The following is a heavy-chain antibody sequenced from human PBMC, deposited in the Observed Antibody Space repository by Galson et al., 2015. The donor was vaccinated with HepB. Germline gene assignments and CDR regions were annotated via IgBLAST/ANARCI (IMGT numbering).Heavy chain of an antibody. Sequence: LSLTCAVSGGSISSGGYSWSWIRQPPGKGLEWIGYIYYSGSTYYNPSLKSRVTISVDTSKNQFSLKLSSVTAADTAVYYCARLLLWFGELPYYFDYWGQGTLVTVSS. CDR1: GGSISSGGYS. D-gene: IGHD3-10*01. CDR2: IYYSGST. V-gene: IGHV4-30-4*07. CDR3: ARLLLWFGELPYYFDY. J-gene: IGHJ4*02.